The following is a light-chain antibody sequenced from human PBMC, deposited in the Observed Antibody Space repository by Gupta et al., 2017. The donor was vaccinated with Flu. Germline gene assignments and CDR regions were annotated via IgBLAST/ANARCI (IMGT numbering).Light chain of an antibody. CDR3: SSYTSSSTLV. V-gene: IGLV2-14*01. Sequence: QSALTQPASVSGSPGRSLTISCTGTSSDVGGYNYVSWYQQNPGKAPKLMIYEVSNRPSGVSNRFSGSKSGNTASLTISGLQAEDEADYYCSSYTSSSTLVFGGGTKLTVL. J-gene: IGLJ2*01. CDR1: SSDVGGYNY. CDR2: EVS.